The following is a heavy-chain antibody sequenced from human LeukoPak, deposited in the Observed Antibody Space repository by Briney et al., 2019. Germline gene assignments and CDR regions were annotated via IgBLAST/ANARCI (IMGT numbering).Heavy chain of an antibody. D-gene: IGHD3-16*02. CDR3: ARENRGYDYVWGSYRPAIPFDY. CDR1: GYSISSGYY. CDR2: INHSGST. V-gene: IGHV4-38-2*02. J-gene: IGHJ4*02. Sequence: PSETLSLTCTVSGYSISSGYYWGWIRQPPGKGLEWIGEINHSGSTNYNPSLKSRVTISVDTSKNQFSLKLSSVTAADTAVYYCARENRGYDYVWGSYRPAIPFDYWGQGTLVTVSS.